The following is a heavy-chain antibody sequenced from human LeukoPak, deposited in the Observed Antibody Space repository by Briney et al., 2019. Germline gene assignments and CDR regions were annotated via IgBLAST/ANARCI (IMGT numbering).Heavy chain of an antibody. J-gene: IGHJ4*02. CDR2: ISGSGGST. V-gene: IGHV3-23*01. CDR1: GFPFSSYW. Sequence: GGSLRLSCVASGFPFSSYWMTWVRQAPGRGLEWVSAISGSGGSTYYADSVKGRFTISRDNSKNTLYLQMNSLRAEDTALYYCAKGRYNYDYWGQGTLVTVSS. D-gene: IGHD5-18*01. CDR3: AKGRYNYDY.